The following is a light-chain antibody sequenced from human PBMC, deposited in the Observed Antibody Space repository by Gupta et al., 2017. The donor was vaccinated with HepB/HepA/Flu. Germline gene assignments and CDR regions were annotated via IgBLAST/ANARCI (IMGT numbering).Light chain of an antibody. CDR2: DAS. Sequence: DIELTQSPATLSLSPGERATLSCMASQSVSSYLAWYQQKPGQAPRLLIYDASNRATGIPARFSGSGSGTDFTLTISSLEPEDFAVYYCQQSSNWPTFGGGTKVEIK. V-gene: IGKV3-11*01. CDR3: QQSSNWPT. CDR1: QSVSSY. J-gene: IGKJ4*01.